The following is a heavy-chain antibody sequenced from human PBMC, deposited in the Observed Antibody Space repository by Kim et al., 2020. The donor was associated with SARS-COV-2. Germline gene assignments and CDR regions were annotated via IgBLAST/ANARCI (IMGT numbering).Heavy chain of an antibody. CDR1: GYTFTSYD. Sequence: ASVKVSCKASGYTFTSYDINWVRQATGQGLEWMGWMNPNSGNTGYAQKFQGRVTMTRNTSISTAYMELSSLRSEDTAVYYCARGGITMVRGGKYYYYGMDVWGQGTTVTVSS. CDR3: ARGGITMVRGGKYYYYGMDV. CDR2: MNPNSGNT. V-gene: IGHV1-8*01. J-gene: IGHJ6*02. D-gene: IGHD3-10*01.